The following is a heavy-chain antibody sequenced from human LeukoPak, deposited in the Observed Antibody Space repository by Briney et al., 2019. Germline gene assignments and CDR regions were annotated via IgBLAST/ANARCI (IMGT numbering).Heavy chain of an antibody. V-gene: IGHV4-4*02. D-gene: IGHD6-6*01. CDR2: IYHSWST. CDR3: SGDFPQASRYVDL. CDR1: GGSISSSTW. J-gene: IGHJ2*01. Sequence: PSETLSLTYAVSGGSISSSTWWRWVRQPPGKGLEWIGEIYHSWSTNYSPSLKSRGTISVDKSKNQFSLKLRSVSAADTAVYYCSGDFPQASRYVDLWGRGTLVTVSS.